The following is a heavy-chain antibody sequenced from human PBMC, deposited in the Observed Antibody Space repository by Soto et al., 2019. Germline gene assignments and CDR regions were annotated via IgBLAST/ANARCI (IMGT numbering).Heavy chain of an antibody. CDR1: GFTFSNYW. Sequence: EVQLVDSGGGLVQPGGSLRLSCAGSGFTFSNYWMHWVRQAPGKGLEWVSRIDHDGPTDYADSVRGRFTISRDNAENTLYLQLNSLRPEDTAVYYCARDSHGDYWCQGTLVTVST. D-gene: IGHD4-17*01. V-gene: IGHV3-74*01. J-gene: IGHJ4*02. CDR3: ARDSHGDY. CDR2: IDHDGPT.